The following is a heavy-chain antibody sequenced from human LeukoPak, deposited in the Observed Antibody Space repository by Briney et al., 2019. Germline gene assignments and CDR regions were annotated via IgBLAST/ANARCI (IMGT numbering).Heavy chain of an antibody. CDR1: GYTFTSYA. J-gene: IGHJ4*02. CDR2: INAGNGNT. Sequence: ASVKVSCKASGYTFTSYAMHWVRQAPGQRLEWMGWINAGNGNTKYSQKFQGRVTITRDTSASTAYMELSSLRFEDTAVYYCARDRNSGWHTFDYWGQGTLVTVSS. V-gene: IGHV1-3*01. D-gene: IGHD6-19*01. CDR3: ARDRNSGWHTFDY.